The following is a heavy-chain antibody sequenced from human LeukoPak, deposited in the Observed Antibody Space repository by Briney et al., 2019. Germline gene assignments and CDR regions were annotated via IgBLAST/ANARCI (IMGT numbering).Heavy chain of an antibody. CDR2: IYNSGGT. CDR1: GGSVSSSS. CDR3: ARLNGGN. D-gene: IGHD3-16*01. J-gene: IGHJ4*02. V-gene: IGHV4-59*02. Sequence: SETLSLTCIVSGGSVSSSSWSWIRQPPGEGLEWIGYIYNSGGTTYNPSLKSRVTISVDMSKNELSLRLTSVTAADTAVYYCARLNGGNWGQGTLVTVSS.